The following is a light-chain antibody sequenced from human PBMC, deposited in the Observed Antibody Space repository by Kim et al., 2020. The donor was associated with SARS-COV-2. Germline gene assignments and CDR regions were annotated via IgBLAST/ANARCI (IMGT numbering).Light chain of an antibody. CDR1: SLRTYY. J-gene: IGLJ2*01. V-gene: IGLV3-19*01. Sequence: SSELTQDPAVSVALGQTDWITCQGDSLRTYYATWYQQKSGQAPVLVFYGKDKRPSGIPDRFSGSSTGNTASLTITGAQAADEADYYCKSRDSRGKVVFGGGTQLTVL. CDR2: GKD. CDR3: KSRDSRGKVV.